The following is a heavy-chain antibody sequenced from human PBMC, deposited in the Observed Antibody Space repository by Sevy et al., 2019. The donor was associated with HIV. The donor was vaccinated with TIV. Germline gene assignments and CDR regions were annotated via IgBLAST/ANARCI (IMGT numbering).Heavy chain of an antibody. CDR2: ISSSGSTI. CDR1: GFTFSDYY. J-gene: IGHJ4*02. CDR3: ARDYPYSYGSGSYYNYRDY. D-gene: IGHD3-10*01. Sequence: GGSLRLSCAASGFTFSDYYMSWIRQAPGKGLEWVSYISSSGSTIYYADSVKGRFTISRDNAKNSLYLQMNSLRAEDTAVYYCARDYPYSYGSGSYYNYRDYWGQGTLVTVSS. V-gene: IGHV3-11*01.